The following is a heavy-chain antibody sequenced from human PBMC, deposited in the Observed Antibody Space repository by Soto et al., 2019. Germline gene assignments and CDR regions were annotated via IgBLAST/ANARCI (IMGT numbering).Heavy chain of an antibody. Sequence: SETLSLTCAVSGASISSGDSYWSWIRQRPGKGLEWIGYIFHTGSTYYNPSLKSRVTISLDSSKNQFSLKLTSATAADTAVYFCAREPYCTSVTCFIQFDSCGQRSLVTVSS. CDR3: AREPYCTSVTCFIQFDS. D-gene: IGHD2-8*02. CDR1: GASISSGDSY. V-gene: IGHV4-31*11. J-gene: IGHJ4*02. CDR2: IFHTGST.